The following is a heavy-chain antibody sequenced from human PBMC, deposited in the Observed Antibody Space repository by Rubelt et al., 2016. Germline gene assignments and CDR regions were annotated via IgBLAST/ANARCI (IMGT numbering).Heavy chain of an antibody. J-gene: IGHJ3*02. Sequence: QVQLQQWGAGLLKPSETLSLTCAVYGGSFSGYYWSWIRQPPGKGLEWIGEINHSGSTNYNPSLKSRVTISVDTSKNQFSLQLNSVTPEDTAVYYCARVELGLDAFDIWGQGTMVTVSS. CDR1: GGSFSGYY. V-gene: IGHV4-34*01. CDR2: INHSGST. D-gene: IGHD1-26*01. CDR3: ARVELGLDAFDI.